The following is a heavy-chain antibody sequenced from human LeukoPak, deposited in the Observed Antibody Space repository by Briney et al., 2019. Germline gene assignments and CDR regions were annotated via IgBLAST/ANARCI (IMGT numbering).Heavy chain of an antibody. J-gene: IGHJ1*01. Sequence: GVSLRLSCAASRFTFNSYGMHWVRQAPGKGLEGVVVISYDGSNKYYADSVKGGFTISRDNAKNSLYLQMNSLRDEDTAVYYFARIPWSQTEHFQYWGQGTLVTVFS. D-gene: IGHD3-3*01. V-gene: IGHV3-30*03. CDR3: ARIPWSQTEHFQY. CDR2: ISYDGSNK. CDR1: RFTFNSYG.